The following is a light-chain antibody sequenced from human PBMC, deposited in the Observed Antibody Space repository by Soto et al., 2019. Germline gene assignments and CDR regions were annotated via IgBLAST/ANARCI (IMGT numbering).Light chain of an antibody. V-gene: IGKV1-9*01. Sequence: DIQLTQSPSFLSASVGDRVTITCRTSQGISSYLAWYQQKPGKAPNLLIYDASTLHSGVPSRFSGGGSGTDFTLTISSLQPEDFETYYCQQVNVYPSTFGGGTKVDIK. J-gene: IGKJ4*01. CDR3: QQVNVYPST. CDR2: DAS. CDR1: QGISSY.